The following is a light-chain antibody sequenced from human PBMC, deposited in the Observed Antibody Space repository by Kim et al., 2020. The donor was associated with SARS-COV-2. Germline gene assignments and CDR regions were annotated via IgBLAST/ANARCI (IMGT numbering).Light chain of an antibody. CDR2: AAS. Sequence: SVGDRVTITCRASQGISSYLAWYQQKPGKAPKLLIYAASTLQSGVPARFSGSGSGTEFTLTISSLQPEDFATYYCQQLNSYLPLTFGGGTKVDIK. CDR3: QQLNSYLPLT. V-gene: IGKV1-9*01. CDR1: QGISSY. J-gene: IGKJ4*01.